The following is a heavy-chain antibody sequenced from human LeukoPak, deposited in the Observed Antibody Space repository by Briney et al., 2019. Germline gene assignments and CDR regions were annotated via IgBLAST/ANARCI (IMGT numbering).Heavy chain of an antibody. D-gene: IGHD6-6*01. V-gene: IGHV1-69*05. J-gene: IGHJ3*02. CDR1: GGTFSSYA. CDR3: ARGIAARPYAFDI. Sequence: GASVKVSCKASGGTFSSYAISWVRQAPGQGLEWMGGIIPIFGTANYAQKFQGRVTITTDESTSTAYLELSSLKSEDTAGYYFARGIAARPYAFDIWGQGTMVTVSS. CDR2: IIPIFGTA.